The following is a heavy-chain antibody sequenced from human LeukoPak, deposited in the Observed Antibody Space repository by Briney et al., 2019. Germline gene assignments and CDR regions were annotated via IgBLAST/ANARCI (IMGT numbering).Heavy chain of an antibody. J-gene: IGHJ4*02. CDR2: FDPEDGET. Sequence: ASVKVSCKVSGYTLTELSMHWVRQAPGKGLEWMGGFDPEDGETIYAQKFQGRVTMTEDTSTDTACMELSSLRSENTAVYYCATFQLRSWYYSQGTDYWGQGTLVTVSS. V-gene: IGHV1-24*01. D-gene: IGHD6-13*01. CDR3: ATFQLRSWYYSQGTDY. CDR1: GYTLTELS.